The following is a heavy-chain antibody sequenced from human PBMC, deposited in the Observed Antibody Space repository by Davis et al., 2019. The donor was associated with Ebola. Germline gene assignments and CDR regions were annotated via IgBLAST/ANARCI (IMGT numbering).Heavy chain of an antibody. Sequence: GESLKISCAASGFTFSSYSMNWVRQAPGKGLEWVSSISSSSSYIYYADSVKGRFTISRDNAKNSLYLQMNSLRAEDTAVYYCARAIAYYYYGMNFWAKGTTVTASS. CDR1: GFTFSSYS. CDR2: ISSSSSYI. V-gene: IGHV3-21*01. J-gene: IGHJ6*04. CDR3: ARAIAYYYYGMNF.